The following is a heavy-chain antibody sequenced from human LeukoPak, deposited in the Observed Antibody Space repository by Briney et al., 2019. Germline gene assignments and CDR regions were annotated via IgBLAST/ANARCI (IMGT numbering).Heavy chain of an antibody. Sequence: GESLKISCKGSGYSFTSFWISWVRQMPGKGLEWMGRIDPSDSYTNYSPSFQGHVTISADKSISTAYLQWSSLKASDTAMYYCARQYYYSTGTIEPYYYGMDVWGQGTTVTVSS. V-gene: IGHV5-10-1*01. J-gene: IGHJ6*02. CDR1: GYSFTSFW. D-gene: IGHD3-10*01. CDR3: ARQYYYSTGTIEPYYYGMDV. CDR2: IDPSDSYT.